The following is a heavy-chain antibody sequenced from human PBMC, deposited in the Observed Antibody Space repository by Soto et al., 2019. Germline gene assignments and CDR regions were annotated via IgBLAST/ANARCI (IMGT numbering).Heavy chain of an antibody. CDR2: ILGNGDTT. J-gene: IGHJ3*02. V-gene: IGHV3-23*01. CDR3: ARVNSRRYYDFWSGYSDAFDI. Sequence: GGSLRLSCAASGFTFSSSPMILVRQAPGKGLEWVSGILGNGDTTYYADSVKGRFTISRDNAKNSLYLQMNSLRAEDTAVYYCARVNSRRYYDFWSGYSDAFDIWGQGTMVTVSS. D-gene: IGHD3-3*01. CDR1: GFTFSSSP.